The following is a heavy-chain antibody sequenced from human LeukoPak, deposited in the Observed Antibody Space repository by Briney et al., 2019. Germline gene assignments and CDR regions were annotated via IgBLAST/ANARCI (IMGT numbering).Heavy chain of an antibody. V-gene: IGHV3-23*01. J-gene: IGHJ3*02. Sequence: GGSLRLSCAASGFTFSSYAMSWVRQAPGKGLEWVSAISGSGGSTYYADSVKGRFTISRDNSKNTLYLQMNSLRAEDTAVYYCASNKNVENYGDYAHDAFDIWGQGTMVTVSS. CDR1: GFTFSSYA. CDR3: ASNKNVENYGDYAHDAFDI. D-gene: IGHD4-17*01. CDR2: ISGSGGST.